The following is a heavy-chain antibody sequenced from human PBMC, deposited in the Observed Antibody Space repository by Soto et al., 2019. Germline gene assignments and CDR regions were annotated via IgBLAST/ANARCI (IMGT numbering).Heavy chain of an antibody. J-gene: IGHJ4*02. CDR2: INHSGST. Sequence: SETLSLTCAVYGGSFSGYYWSWIRQPPGKGLEWIGEINHSGSTNYNPSLKSRVTISVDTSENQFSLKLSSVTAADTAVYYCARDLINYDILTGYLNWGQGTLVTVSS. D-gene: IGHD3-9*01. V-gene: IGHV4-34*01. CDR1: GGSFSGYY. CDR3: ARDLINYDILTGYLN.